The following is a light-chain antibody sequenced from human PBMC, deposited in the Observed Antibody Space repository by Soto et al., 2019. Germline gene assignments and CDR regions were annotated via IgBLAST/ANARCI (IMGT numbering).Light chain of an antibody. CDR1: SSNIGSNT. CDR3: AAWDDSLNGL. CDR2: SNN. J-gene: IGLJ2*01. Sequence: QSVLTQPPSASGTPGQRVTISCSGSSSNIGSNTVNWYQQLPGTAPKLLIYSNNQRPSGVPDRFSGSKSGTSASVAISGLQSEDEADYYCAAWDDSLNGLFGGGTQLTVL. V-gene: IGLV1-44*01.